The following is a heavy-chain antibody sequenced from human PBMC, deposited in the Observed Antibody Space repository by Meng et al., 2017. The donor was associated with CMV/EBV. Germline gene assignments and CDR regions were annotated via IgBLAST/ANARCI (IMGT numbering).Heavy chain of an antibody. CDR2: INWNGGST. CDR1: GFTFDDYG. V-gene: IGHV3-20*04. Sequence: GESLKISCAASGFTFDDYGMSWVRQAPGKGLEWVSGINWNGGSTGYADSVKGRFTISRDNSKNTLYLQMNSLRAEDTAVYYCAREPSDCHSSSWCWFDPWGQGTLVTVSS. D-gene: IGHD6-13*01. J-gene: IGHJ5*02. CDR3: AREPSDCHSSSWCWFDP.